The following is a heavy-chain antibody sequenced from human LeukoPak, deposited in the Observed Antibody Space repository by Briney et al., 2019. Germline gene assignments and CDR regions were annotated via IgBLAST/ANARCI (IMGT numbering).Heavy chain of an antibody. Sequence: GGSLRLSCAASGFTFSSYSMNWVRQAPGKGLEWVSSISSSSSYIYYADSLKGRFTISRDNAKNSLYLQMNSLRAEDTAVYYCARETYSGSYYEPHYYYYCMDVWGKGTTVTVSS. V-gene: IGHV3-21*01. CDR2: ISSSSSYI. CDR1: GFTFSSYS. CDR3: ARETYSGSYYEPHYYYYCMDV. J-gene: IGHJ6*03. D-gene: IGHD1-26*01.